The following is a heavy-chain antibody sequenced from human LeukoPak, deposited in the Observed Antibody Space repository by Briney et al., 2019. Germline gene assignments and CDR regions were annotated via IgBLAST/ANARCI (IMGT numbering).Heavy chain of an antibody. J-gene: IGHJ6*03. CDR2: FIPIFGTA. Sequence: SVRVSCKASGGTFSSYAISWVRQAPGQGFEWMGGFIPIFGTANYAQNFQGRVMITADESTSTAYMELSSLRSEDTAVYYCARSPPGLIYMDVWRKGTTVSVSS. CDR1: GGTFSSYA. CDR3: ARSPPGLIYMDV. D-gene: IGHD2-8*01. V-gene: IGHV1-69*01.